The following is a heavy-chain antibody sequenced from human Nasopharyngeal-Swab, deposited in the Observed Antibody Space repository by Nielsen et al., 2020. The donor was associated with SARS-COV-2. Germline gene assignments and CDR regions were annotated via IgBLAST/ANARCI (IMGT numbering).Heavy chain of an antibody. CDR1: GSSFCSVAFC. D-gene: IGHD3-3*01. J-gene: IGHJ6*03. CDR3: ARAGDFWSGWSANYYMDV. CDR2: IYYSGST. Sequence: VCGSSFCSVAFCWRRMRHDPGMGLEWIGYIYYSGSTYYNPSLKSRVTISVDTSKNQFSLKLSSVTAADTAVYYCARAGDFWSGWSANYYMDVWGKGTTVTVSS. V-gene: IGHV4-31*02.